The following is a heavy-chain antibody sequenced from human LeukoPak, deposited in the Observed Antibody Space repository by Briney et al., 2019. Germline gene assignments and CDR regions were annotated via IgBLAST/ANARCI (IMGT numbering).Heavy chain of an antibody. CDR3: ARGAYLAYYFDY. CDR1: GFTFSSYW. J-gene: IGHJ4*02. D-gene: IGHD3-10*01. V-gene: IGHV3-74*01. CDR2: IKSDGGSI. Sequence: GGSLRLSCAASGFTFSSYWMHWVRQAPGKGLVWVSRIKSDGGSISYADSVKGRFTISRDNAKNTLYLQMNSLRAEDTAVYYCARGAYLAYYFDYWGQGSLVSVFS.